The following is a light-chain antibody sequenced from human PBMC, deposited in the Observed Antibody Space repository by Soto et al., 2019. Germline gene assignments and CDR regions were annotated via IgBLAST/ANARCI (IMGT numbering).Light chain of an antibody. CDR2: DVS. Sequence: QSVLTQPASVSWSPGQSITISCTGTSSDVGGYSYVSWYQKCPGKAPKLMIFDVSYRPSGVSNRFTGSKSGKTASLTISGLQAEDEADYYCSSYTSSSSNVFGTGTKVTVL. J-gene: IGLJ1*01. CDR3: SSYTSSSSNV. V-gene: IGLV2-14*01. CDR1: SSDVGGYSY.